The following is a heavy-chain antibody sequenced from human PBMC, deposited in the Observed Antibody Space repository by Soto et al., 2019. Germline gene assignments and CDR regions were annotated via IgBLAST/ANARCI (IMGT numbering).Heavy chain of an antibody. CDR1: GGTFSSYT. V-gene: IGHV1-69*02. D-gene: IGHD3-10*01. CDR3: WGIGGVI. CDR2: IIPILGIA. Sequence: QVQLVQSGAEVKKPGSSVKVSCKASGGTFSSYTISWVRQAPGQGLEWMGRIIPILGIANYAQKFQGRVNITADKSTRTGYMGARSLGSGDTGVDYCWGIGGVIWGQGTLVTVAS. J-gene: IGHJ4*02.